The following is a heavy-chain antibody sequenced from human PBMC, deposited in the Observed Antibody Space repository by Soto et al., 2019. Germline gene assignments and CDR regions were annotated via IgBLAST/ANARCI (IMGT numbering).Heavy chain of an antibody. V-gene: IGHV3-30*03. Sequence: PGGSLRLSCAASGFTFSSYGMHWVRQAPGKGLEWVAVISYDGSNKYYADSVKGRFTISRDNSKNTLYLQMNSLRAEDTAVYYCARDRHRRLIPRANGVWGSGRIVT. J-gene: IGHJ3*01. CDR2: ISYDGSNK. CDR1: GFTFSSYG. CDR3: ARDRHRRLIPRANGV. D-gene: IGHD2-2*02.